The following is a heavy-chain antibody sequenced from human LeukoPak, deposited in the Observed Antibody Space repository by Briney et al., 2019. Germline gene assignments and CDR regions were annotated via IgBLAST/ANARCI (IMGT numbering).Heavy chain of an antibody. CDR1: GGSISSYY. D-gene: IGHD5-12*01. Sequence: PSETLSLTCTVSGGSISSYYWSWIRQPPGKGLEWIGYIYYSGSTNYNPSLKSRVTISVDTSKNQFSLKLSSVTAADTAVYYCARGRARYSGYDFFDYWGQGTLVTVSS. CDR2: IYYSGST. J-gene: IGHJ4*02. CDR3: ARGRARYSGYDFFDY. V-gene: IGHV4-59*01.